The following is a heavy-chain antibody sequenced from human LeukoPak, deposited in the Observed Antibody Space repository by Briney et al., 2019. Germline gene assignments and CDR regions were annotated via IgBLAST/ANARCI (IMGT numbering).Heavy chain of an antibody. Sequence: PSQTLSLTCTVSGGSISSGSYYWSWIRQAAGKGLEWIGRIYTSGSTNYNPSLKSRVTMSVDTSKNQFSLKLSSVTAADTAVYYCARVMWRMGCSGGSCYLFDYWGQGTLVTVSS. V-gene: IGHV4-61*02. D-gene: IGHD2-15*01. CDR2: IYTSGST. CDR1: GGSISSGSYY. CDR3: ARVMWRMGCSGGSCYLFDY. J-gene: IGHJ4*02.